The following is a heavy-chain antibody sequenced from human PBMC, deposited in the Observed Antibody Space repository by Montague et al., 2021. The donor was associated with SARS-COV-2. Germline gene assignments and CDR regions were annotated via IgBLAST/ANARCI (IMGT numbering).Heavy chain of an antibody. CDR1: GDSISSYY. J-gene: IGHJ4*02. D-gene: IGHD2-2*01. CDR3: SRAQNTCFIATCLDYFAV. V-gene: IGHV4-59*01. Sequence: SETLSLTCDVSGDSISSYYYCWSRQSPGKGLELMCYVHYTWSTKYTPSLNTQVTLSLDTPRNHFSLKLRSVTAAATAIYYCSRAQNTCFIATCLDYFAVWGPGTLVTVSS. CDR2: VHYTWST.